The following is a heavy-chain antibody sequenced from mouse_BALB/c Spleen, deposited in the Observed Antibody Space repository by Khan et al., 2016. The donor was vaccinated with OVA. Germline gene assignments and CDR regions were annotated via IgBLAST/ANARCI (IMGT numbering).Heavy chain of an antibody. CDR1: GYSITSDYA. Sequence: QLEESGPGLVKPSQSLSLTCTVTGYSITSDYAWNWIRQFPGNKLEWMGYISSTGSTSYNPSLKNRISITRDTSKNQFFLQLKSVTTEDTATYYCARSLYSSYGYALDFWGRGTSVTVSA. V-gene: IGHV3-2*02. D-gene: IGHD2-12*01. J-gene: IGHJ4*01. CDR3: ARSLYSSYGYALDF. CDR2: ISSTGST.